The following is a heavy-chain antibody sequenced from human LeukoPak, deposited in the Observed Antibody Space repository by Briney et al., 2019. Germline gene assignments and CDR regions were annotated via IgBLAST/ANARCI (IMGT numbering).Heavy chain of an antibody. CDR2: IHYSGNT. CDR1: GGSISSSNYY. CDR3: ARHERGSSDWFDP. D-gene: IGHD6-6*01. V-gene: IGHV4-39*01. J-gene: IGHJ5*02. Sequence: KPSETLSLTRTVSGGSISSSNYYWGWIRQPPGKGLEWIGSIHYSGNTYYNPSLKSRVTISVDTSKNQFSLKLNSVTAADTAVYYCARHERGSSDWFDPWGQGTLVTVSS.